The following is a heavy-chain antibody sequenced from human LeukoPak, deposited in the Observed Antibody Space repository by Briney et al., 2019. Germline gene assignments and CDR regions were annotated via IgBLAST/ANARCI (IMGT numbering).Heavy chain of an antibody. CDR3: ASSSWYDYFDY. D-gene: IGHD6-13*01. Sequence: PSETLSLTCAVYGGSFSGYYWSWIRQPPGKGLEWIGEINHSGSTNYNPSLKSRVTISVDTSKNQFSLKLSSVTAADTAVYYCASSSWYDYFDYWGQGTLVTVSS. V-gene: IGHV4-34*01. J-gene: IGHJ4*02. CDR1: GGSFSGYY. CDR2: INHSGST.